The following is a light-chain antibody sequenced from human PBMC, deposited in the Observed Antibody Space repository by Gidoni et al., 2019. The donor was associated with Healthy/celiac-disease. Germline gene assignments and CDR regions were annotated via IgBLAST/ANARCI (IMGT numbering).Light chain of an antibody. J-gene: IGLJ2*01. CDR2: SNN. V-gene: IGLV1-44*01. Sequence: QSVMTQPPSASGPPGQRVTSSCSGSSSNIGSNTVNCYQQLPGTAPKLLIYSNNQRPSGVPDRFSGSKSGTSASLAISGLQSEDVADYYCAAWDDSLNGVVFGGGTKLTVL. CDR3: AAWDDSLNGVV. CDR1: SSNIGSNT.